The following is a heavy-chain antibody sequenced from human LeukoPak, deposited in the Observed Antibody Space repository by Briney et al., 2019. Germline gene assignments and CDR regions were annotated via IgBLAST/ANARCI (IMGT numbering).Heavy chain of an antibody. V-gene: IGHV3-30-3*01. CDR3: AREGSTSDSPFVP. J-gene: IGHJ5*02. CDR2: ISYDGSNI. CDR1: GCTFSNYA. Sequence: GGSLRLSCAASGCTFSNYAMHWVRQAPGKGLQWVAFISYDGSNIYYADSVKGRFTISRDNAKISLYLQMNSLRAEDTAVYYCAREGSTSDSPFVPWGQGALVTVCS. D-gene: IGHD2-2*01.